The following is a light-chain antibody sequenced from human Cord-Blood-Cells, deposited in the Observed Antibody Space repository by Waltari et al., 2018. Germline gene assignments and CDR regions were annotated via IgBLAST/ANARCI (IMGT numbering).Light chain of an antibody. CDR3: QQRSNWLT. CDR2: DAS. CDR1: QSVSRY. Sequence: EIVLTQSPATLSFSPGERPTLSCRASQSVSRYLSWYQQKPGQAPRLLIYDASNRATGIPARFSGSGSGTDFTLTISSLEPEDFAVYYCQQRSNWLTFGGGTKVEIK. J-gene: IGKJ4*01. V-gene: IGKV3-11*01.